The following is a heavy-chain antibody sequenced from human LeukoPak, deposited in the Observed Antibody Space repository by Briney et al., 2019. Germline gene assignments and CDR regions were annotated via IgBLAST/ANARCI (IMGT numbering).Heavy chain of an antibody. D-gene: IGHD3-3*01. CDR1: GGSINSGGYF. J-gene: IGHJ4*02. V-gene: IGHV4-31*03. CDR2: IYYSGRT. CDR3: ARDSYLRFLEYCLDY. Sequence: SESLSLTCTVSGGSINSGGYFWSWIRQPPGKGLEWIGYIYYSGRTYYNPSLKSRGTISHDTSQNQFSLKLGSVTAADTAVYYCARDSYLRFLEYCLDYWGQGTLVTVPP.